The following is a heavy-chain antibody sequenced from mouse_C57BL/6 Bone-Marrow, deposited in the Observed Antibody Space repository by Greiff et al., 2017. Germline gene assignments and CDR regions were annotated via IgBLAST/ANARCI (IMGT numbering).Heavy chain of an antibody. D-gene: IGHD2-3*01. Sequence: QVQLQQPGAELVKPGASVKMSCKASGYTFTSYWITWVKQRPGQGLEWIGDIYPGSGSTNYNEKLKSKATLTVDTSSSTAYMQLSSLTSEDSAVYYCARRVSIYDGYYGGYFDVWGTGTTVTVSS. CDR1: GYTFTSYW. V-gene: IGHV1-55*01. J-gene: IGHJ1*03. CDR3: ARRVSIYDGYYGGYFDV. CDR2: IYPGSGST.